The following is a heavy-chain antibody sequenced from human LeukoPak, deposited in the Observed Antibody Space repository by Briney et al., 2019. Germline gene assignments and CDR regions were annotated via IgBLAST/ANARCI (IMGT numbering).Heavy chain of an antibody. CDR1: GFTFSTYA. CDR2: IIPILGIA. V-gene: IGHV1-69*04. Sequence: GGSLRLSCAASGFTFSTYAMNWVRQAPGQGLEWMGRIIPILGIANYAQKFQGRVTITADKSTSTAYMELSSLRSEDTAVYYCARDRLWGQGTLVTVSS. CDR3: ARDRL. J-gene: IGHJ4*02.